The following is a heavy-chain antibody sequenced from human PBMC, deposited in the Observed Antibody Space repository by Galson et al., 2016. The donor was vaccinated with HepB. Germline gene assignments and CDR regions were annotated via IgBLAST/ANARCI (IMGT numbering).Heavy chain of an antibody. CDR2: IKRRTDGEST. D-gene: IGHD3-22*01. Sequence: SLRLSCAASGFTFSNAWMTWVRQAPGKGLEWVGRIKRRTDGESTDYTAPVNGRFTISRDDSKNTLYLQMNSLKTEDTAVYYCAAPMIIANPDYWGQGTLVTVSS. J-gene: IGHJ4*02. V-gene: IGHV3-15*01. CDR3: AAPMIIANPDY. CDR1: GFTFSNAW.